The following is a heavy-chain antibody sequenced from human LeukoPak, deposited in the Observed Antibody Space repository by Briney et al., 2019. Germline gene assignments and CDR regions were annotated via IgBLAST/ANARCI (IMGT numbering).Heavy chain of an antibody. V-gene: IGHV4-39*07. CDR3: ARLRRGLVTPAIRYYCYMDV. J-gene: IGHJ6*03. CDR2: INHSGST. Sequence: PSGTLSLTCTVSGGSISHSNYYWAWIHQPPGKGLEWIGEINHSGSTNYNPSLKGRVTISVDTSKNQFSLKLSSVTAADTAVYYCARLRRGLVTPAIRYYCYMDVWGKGTTVAISS. CDR1: GGSISHSNYY. D-gene: IGHD3-9*01.